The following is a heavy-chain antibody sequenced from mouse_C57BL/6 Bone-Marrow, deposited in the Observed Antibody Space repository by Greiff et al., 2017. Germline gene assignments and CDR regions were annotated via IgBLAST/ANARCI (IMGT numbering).Heavy chain of an antibody. CDR1: GFNIKNTY. Sequence: VQLQQSVAELVRPGASVKLSCTASGFNIKNTYMHWVQQRPEQGLEWIGRIDPASGNTKYAPKFQGKATITADTSSNTAYLQLSSLTSEDTAIYYCARDYYYGSSLYYFDYWGQGTTLTVSS. CDR2: IDPASGNT. V-gene: IGHV14-3*01. J-gene: IGHJ2*01. D-gene: IGHD1-1*01. CDR3: ARDYYYGSSLYYFDY.